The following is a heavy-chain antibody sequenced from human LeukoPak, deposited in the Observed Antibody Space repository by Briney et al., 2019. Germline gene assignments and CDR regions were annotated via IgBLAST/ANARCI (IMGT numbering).Heavy chain of an antibody. J-gene: IGHJ4*02. CDR1: GFTFSSYW. Sequence: GGSLTLSCAASGFTFSSYWMSWVRQAPGKGLEWVANIKQDGSEKYYVDSVKGRFTISRDNAKNSLYLQMNSLRAEDTAVYYCARGTPMTTVTNYFDYWGQGTLVTVSS. V-gene: IGHV3-7*01. D-gene: IGHD4-17*01. CDR3: ARGTPMTTVTNYFDY. CDR2: IKQDGSEK.